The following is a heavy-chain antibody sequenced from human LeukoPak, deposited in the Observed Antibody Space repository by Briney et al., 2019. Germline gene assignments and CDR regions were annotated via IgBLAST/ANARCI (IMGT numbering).Heavy chain of an antibody. CDR2: IYHSGST. J-gene: IGHJ6*03. Sequence: SETLSLTCTVSGYSISSGYYWGWIRQPPGKGLEWIGSIYHSGSTYYNPSLKSRVTISVDTSKNQFSLQLTSVTPEDTAVYFCAGDKLLFGELSDYYYMDVWGKGTTVTVSS. CDR3: AGDKLLFGELSDYYYMDV. V-gene: IGHV4-38-2*02. D-gene: IGHD3-10*02. CDR1: GYSISSGYY.